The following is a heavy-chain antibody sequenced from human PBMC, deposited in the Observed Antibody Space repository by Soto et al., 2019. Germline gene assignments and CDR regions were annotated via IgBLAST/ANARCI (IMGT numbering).Heavy chain of an antibody. CDR1: GFTFSSNS. V-gene: IGHV3-48*01. D-gene: IGHD3-22*01. J-gene: IGHJ5*02. CDR3: ARLPYYSDQ. CDR2: ISSSSSDI. Sequence: EVQLVESGGGLVQPGGSLRLSCVASGFTFSSNSMNWVRQAPGKGLEWVSYISSSSSDISYADSVNGRFTISRDNAKNSLYLQMIRLRAEDTAVYYCARLPYYSDQWGQGTLVTVSS.